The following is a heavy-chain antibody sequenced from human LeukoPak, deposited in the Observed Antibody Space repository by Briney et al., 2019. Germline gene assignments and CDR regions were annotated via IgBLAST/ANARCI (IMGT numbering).Heavy chain of an antibody. CDR2: IYPGDSDT. D-gene: IGHD2-15*01. CDR3: ARDGRRYCSGGSCHTNFDY. J-gene: IGHJ4*02. V-gene: IGHV5-51*01. Sequence: GESLQISCKGSGYSFTSYWIGWVRQMPGKGLEWMGIIYPGDSDTRYSPSFQGQVTISADKSISTAYLQWSSLKASDTAMYYCARDGRRYCSGGSCHTNFDYWGQGTLVTVSS. CDR1: GYSFTSYW.